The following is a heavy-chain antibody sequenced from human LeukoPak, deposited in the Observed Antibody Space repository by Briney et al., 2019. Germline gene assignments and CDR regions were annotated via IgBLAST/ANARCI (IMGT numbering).Heavy chain of an antibody. D-gene: IGHD2-21*02. J-gene: IGHJ3*02. V-gene: IGHV3-66*02. Sequence: PGGSLRLSCAASGFIFSNYAMSWVRQAPGKGLEWVSVIYSGGGTDYADSVKGRFTISRDNSKNTLYLQMNSLRAEDTAVYYCARAVGVTAIHNAFDIWGQGTMVTVSS. CDR1: GFIFSNYA. CDR3: ARAVGVTAIHNAFDI. CDR2: IYSGGGT.